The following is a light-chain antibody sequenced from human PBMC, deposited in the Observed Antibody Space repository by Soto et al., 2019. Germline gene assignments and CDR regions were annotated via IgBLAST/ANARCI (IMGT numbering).Light chain of an antibody. CDR3: SSYAGAVV. J-gene: IGLJ2*01. CDR2: EGS. CDR1: SSNVESYNL. Sequence: QSALTQPASVSGSRGQSITISCTRTSSNVESYNLVSWYQHPPGKAPKLIIYEGSERPSGVSNRFSGAQSGHSASLTISGLQAEDEADYYCSSYAGAVVFGGGTKVTVL. V-gene: IGLV2-23*01.